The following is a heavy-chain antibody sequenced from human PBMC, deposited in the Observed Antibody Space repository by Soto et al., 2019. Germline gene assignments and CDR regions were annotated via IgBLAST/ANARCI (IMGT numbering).Heavy chain of an antibody. CDR2: ISYDGSNK. CDR1: GFTFSSYA. J-gene: IGHJ5*02. CDR3: ARDRDSTGLGWFDP. D-gene: IGHD1-26*01. Sequence: QVQLVESGGGVVQPGRSLRLSCAASGFTFSSYAMHWVRQAPGKGLEWVAVISYDGSNKYYADSVKGRFTISRDNSKNTLYLQMNSLRAEDTAGYYCARDRDSTGLGWFDPWGQGTLVTVSS. V-gene: IGHV3-30-3*01.